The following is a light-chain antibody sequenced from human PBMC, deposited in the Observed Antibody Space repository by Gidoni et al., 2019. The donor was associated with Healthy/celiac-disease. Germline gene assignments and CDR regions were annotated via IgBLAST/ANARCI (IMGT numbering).Light chain of an antibody. CDR2: KDR. Sequence: SYELTQPPSMSVSPGQTARITCSGDAVPKKYAYWYQQKPGQAPVLVIYKDRERPPGIPERFSGSSAGTTVTLTSSGVQAEEEADYYWQSADRSGNYVVFGGGTKLTVL. J-gene: IGLJ2*01. CDR3: QSADRSGNYVV. CDR1: AVPKKY. V-gene: IGLV3-25*02.